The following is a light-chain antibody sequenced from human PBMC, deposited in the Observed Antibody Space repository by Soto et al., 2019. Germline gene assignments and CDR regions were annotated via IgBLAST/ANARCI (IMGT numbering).Light chain of an antibody. J-gene: IGKJ1*01. V-gene: IGKV3-15*01. CDR3: QQYNNWTPWT. Sequence: EIVMTQSPATLSVSPGERATLSCRASQSVASNLAWYQQKPGQAPMLLIYGESNRATGIPARFSGSGSGTEFNLTISSLQSEDFAVYYCQQYNNWTPWTFGQGTKVEIK. CDR1: QSVASN. CDR2: GES.